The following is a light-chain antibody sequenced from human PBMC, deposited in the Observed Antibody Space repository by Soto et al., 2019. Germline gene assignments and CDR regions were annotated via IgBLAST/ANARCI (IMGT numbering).Light chain of an antibody. J-gene: IGLJ1*01. CDR1: TSNIGRNF. CDR2: RNT. V-gene: IGLV1-47*01. CDR3: QSYDSSLSGYV. Sequence: QSVLTQPPSASGTPGQRITISCSGSTSNIGRNFVYWYQQLPGTAPKLLIYRNTQRPSGVPARFSGSKSGTSASLAIAGLQAEDEGDYYCQSYDSSLSGYVFGTGTKLTVL.